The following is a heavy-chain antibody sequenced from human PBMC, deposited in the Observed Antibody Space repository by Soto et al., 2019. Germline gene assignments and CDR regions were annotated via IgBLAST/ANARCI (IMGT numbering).Heavy chain of an antibody. D-gene: IGHD4-17*01. CDR1: GYTFTSYD. CDR2: MNPNSGNT. Sequence: ASVKVSCKASGYTFTSYDINWVRQATGQGLEWMGWMNPNSGNTGYAQKFQGRVTMTRNTSISTAYMELSSLRSEDTAVYYCARGLWRVTTDLSTATDYWGQGTLVTVSS. J-gene: IGHJ4*02. V-gene: IGHV1-8*01. CDR3: ARGLWRVTTDLSTATDY.